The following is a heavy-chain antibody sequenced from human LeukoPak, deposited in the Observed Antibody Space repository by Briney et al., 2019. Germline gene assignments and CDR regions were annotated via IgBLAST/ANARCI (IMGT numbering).Heavy chain of an antibody. CDR1: GFTFSSYG. CDR3: AKDRRDYSGSEPYYLDY. CDR2: ISGSGGST. D-gene: IGHD5-12*01. Sequence: PGGTLRLSCAASGFTFSSYGMSWVRQAPGKGLEWVSAISGSGGSTYYADSVKGRFTISRDNSKNTLYLQMNSLRAEDTAVYYCAKDRRDYSGSEPYYLDYWGQGTLVTVSS. V-gene: IGHV3-23*01. J-gene: IGHJ4*02.